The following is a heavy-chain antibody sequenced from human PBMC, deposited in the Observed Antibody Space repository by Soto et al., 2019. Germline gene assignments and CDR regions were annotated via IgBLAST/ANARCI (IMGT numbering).Heavy chain of an antibody. V-gene: IGHV4-39*01. J-gene: IGHJ4*02. CDR3: ARLEGLATISYYFDY. D-gene: IGHD3-9*01. CDR1: GDSINSDNYY. CDR2: IYYLGNT. Sequence: QLQLQESVPGLVKPSETLSLTCSVSGDSINSDNYYWGWIRQPPGKGLEWIGSIYYLGNTYYNPSLKTRVTISIDKSMSQFSLKLNAVTAADSAVYFCARLEGLATISYYFDYWGQGTLVTVSS.